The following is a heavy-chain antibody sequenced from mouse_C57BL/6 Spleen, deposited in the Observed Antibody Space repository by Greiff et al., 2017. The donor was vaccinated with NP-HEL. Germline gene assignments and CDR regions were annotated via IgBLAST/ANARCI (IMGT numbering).Heavy chain of an antibody. D-gene: IGHD2-4*01. CDR1: GYTFTDYN. V-gene: IGHV1-22*01. Sequence: EVQLQQSGPELVKPGASVKMSCKASGYTFTDYNMHWVKQSHGKSLEWIGYINPNNGGTSSNQKFKGKATLTVNKSSSTAYMELRSLTSEDSAVYYCARLPYDYDNAMDYWGQGTSVTVSS. CDR2: INPNNGGT. CDR3: ARLPYDYDNAMDY. J-gene: IGHJ4*01.